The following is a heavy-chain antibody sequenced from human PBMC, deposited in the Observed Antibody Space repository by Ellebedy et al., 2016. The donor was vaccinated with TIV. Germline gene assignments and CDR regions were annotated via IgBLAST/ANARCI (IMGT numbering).Heavy chain of an antibody. CDR1: GFTFSSYG. V-gene: IGHV3-30*03. D-gene: IGHD3-10*01. Sequence: GESLKIPCAASGFTFSSYGMYWLRQAPGKGLEWVALISYDGSNKYYADSVKGRFTISRDNSKSTLYLQMNSLRAEDTAVYYCATDYYGSACMDVWGKGTTVTVSS. J-gene: IGHJ6*03. CDR3: ATDYYGSACMDV. CDR2: ISYDGSNK.